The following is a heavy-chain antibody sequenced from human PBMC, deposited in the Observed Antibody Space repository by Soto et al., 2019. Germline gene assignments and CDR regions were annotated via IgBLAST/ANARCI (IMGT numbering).Heavy chain of an antibody. CDR1: GGSISSSHW. J-gene: IGHJ3*01. D-gene: IGHD1-20*01. CDR2: ISHSGTS. Sequence: QVQLQESGPGLVKPSGTLSLTCAVSGGSISSSHWWTWVRQSPGKGLEYIGEISHSGTSNSNPSLPRLLILSVHKSTNPLSLTLIAMPAADLAVYYGARVVLTITRVAFYACCQRDLVTVRS. CDR3: ARVVLTITRVAFYA. V-gene: IGHV4-4*02.